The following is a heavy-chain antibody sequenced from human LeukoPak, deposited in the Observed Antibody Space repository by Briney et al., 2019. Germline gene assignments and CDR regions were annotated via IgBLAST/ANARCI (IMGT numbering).Heavy chain of an antibody. J-gene: IGHJ4*02. Sequence: PSETLSLTCTVSGGSISSYYWSWIRQPPGKGLEWIGYIYYSGSTNYNPSLKSRVTISVDTSKNQFSLKLSSVTAADTAVYYCARSPETDYGDYVDYRGQGTLVTVSS. CDR1: GGSISSYY. V-gene: IGHV4-59*12. CDR3: ARSPETDYGDYVDY. CDR2: IYYSGST. D-gene: IGHD4-17*01.